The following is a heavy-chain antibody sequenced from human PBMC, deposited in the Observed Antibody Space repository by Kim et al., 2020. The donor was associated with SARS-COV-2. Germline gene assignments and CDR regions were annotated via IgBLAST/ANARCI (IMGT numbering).Heavy chain of an antibody. D-gene: IGHD6-13*01. V-gene: IGHV1-18*01. Sequence: ASVKVSCKASGYTFTSYGISWVRQAPGQGLEWMGWISAYNGNTNYAQKLQGRVTMTTDTSTSTAYMELRSLRSDDTAVYYCARGSLTGLIAAAGQSYYYYMDVWGKGTTVTVSS. CDR3: ARGSLTGLIAAAGQSYYYYMDV. CDR2: ISAYNGNT. CDR1: GYTFTSYG. J-gene: IGHJ6*03.